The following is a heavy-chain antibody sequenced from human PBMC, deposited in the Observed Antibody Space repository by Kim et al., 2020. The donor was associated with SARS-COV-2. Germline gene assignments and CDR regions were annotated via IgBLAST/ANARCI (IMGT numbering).Heavy chain of an antibody. D-gene: IGHD2-15*01. CDR2: INPKNGGT. Sequence: ASVKVSCKASGYTFTGYYMHWVRQAPGQGLEWMGWINPKNGGTNYAQKFRGRVTMTRDTSINTAYLELSSLRSDDTAVYYCARVGLLLQIRIGQNWFDPWGQGTLVTVSS. CDR3: ARVGLLLQIRIGQNWFDP. J-gene: IGHJ5*02. V-gene: IGHV1-2*02. CDR1: GYTFTGYY.